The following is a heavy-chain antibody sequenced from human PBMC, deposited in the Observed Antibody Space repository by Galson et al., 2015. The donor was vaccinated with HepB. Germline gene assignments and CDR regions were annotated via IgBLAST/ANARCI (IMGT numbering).Heavy chain of an antibody. CDR2: ISGNGKTT. Sequence: SLRLSCAASGFSLTTYNVHWIRQGPVKGLEWLAIISGNGKTTFYADSVRGRFTISRDNSKNTLFLQMNSLRPEDTAVYYCARDFHWHYDYWGQGTLVTVSS. V-gene: IGHV3-30*04. J-gene: IGHJ4*02. D-gene: IGHD1-1*01. CDR1: GFSLTTYN. CDR3: ARDFHWHYDY.